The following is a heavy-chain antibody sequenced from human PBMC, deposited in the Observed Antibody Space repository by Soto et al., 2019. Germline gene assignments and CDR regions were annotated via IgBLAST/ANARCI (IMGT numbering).Heavy chain of an antibody. CDR1: GFTFSSYG. D-gene: IGHD3-16*01. V-gene: IGHV3-30*18. CDR2: ISYDGNNK. J-gene: IGHJ6*02. CDR3: SKDMEEVVYYYCRVV. Sequence: QVQLVESGGGVVQPGKSLRLSCAASGFTFSSYGMHWVRQAPGKGLEWVGLISYDGNNKFYADSVKGRFTISRDNSKNTLLLQKKSLKAEDTVLYYCSKDMEEVVYYYCRVVWGQGTTVTVSS.